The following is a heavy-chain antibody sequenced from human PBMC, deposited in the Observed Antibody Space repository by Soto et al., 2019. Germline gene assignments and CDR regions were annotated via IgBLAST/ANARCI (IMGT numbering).Heavy chain of an antibody. J-gene: IGHJ4*02. CDR1: GDSVSSNSAA. CDR2: TYYRSKWYN. V-gene: IGHV6-1*01. Sequence: SETLSLTCAISGDSVSSNSAAWNWIRRSPSRGLEWLGRTYYRSKWYNDYAVSVKSRIAINPDTSKNQFSLQLNSVTPEDTAVYYCARTSGHFDSWGRGTLVTVSS. CDR3: ARTSGHFDS. D-gene: IGHD6-19*01.